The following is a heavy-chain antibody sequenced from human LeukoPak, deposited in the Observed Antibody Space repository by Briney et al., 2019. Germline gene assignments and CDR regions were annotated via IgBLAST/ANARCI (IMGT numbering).Heavy chain of an antibody. V-gene: IGHV4-59*08. CDR3: ARLNYYDSSGYYFLDY. CDR1: GGSISSYY. CDR2: IYYSGST. Sequence: PSETLSLTCTVSGGSISSYYWSWIRQPPGKGLEWIGYIYYSGSTNYNPSLKSRVTISVDTSKNQFSLKLSSVTAAGTAVYYCARLNYYDSSGYYFLDYWGQGTLVTVSS. J-gene: IGHJ4*02. D-gene: IGHD3-22*01.